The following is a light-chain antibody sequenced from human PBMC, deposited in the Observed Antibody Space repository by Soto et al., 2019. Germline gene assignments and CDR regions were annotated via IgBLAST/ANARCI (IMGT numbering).Light chain of an antibody. CDR3: QQYGSSPPLT. Sequence: EIVLTQSPGTLSLSPGERATLSCRASQSVSSSLAWYQQKPGQAPRLLIYGASSRATGIPDRFSGSGSGTDFTLTISRLEPEGFAVYYCQQYGSSPPLTFGGGTKVEIK. V-gene: IGKV3-20*01. CDR1: QSVSSS. CDR2: GAS. J-gene: IGKJ4*01.